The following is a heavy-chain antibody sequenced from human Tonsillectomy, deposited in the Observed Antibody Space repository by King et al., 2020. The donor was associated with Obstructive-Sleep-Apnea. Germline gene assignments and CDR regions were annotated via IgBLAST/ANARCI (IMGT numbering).Heavy chain of an antibody. CDR1: GFAFRSYG. Sequence: VQLVESGGGVVQPGGSLRLSCEAAGFAFRSYGMHWVRQAPGRGLEWLAFMRYDGTDDTVADPVKGRFTIFRGNSKSTLYLQMNSLRVADTAVYYCAKEGSYDGTSAGSWYFDLWGRGTLVTVSS. J-gene: IGHJ2*01. D-gene: IGHD3-16*01. CDR2: MRYDGTDD. V-gene: IGHV3-30*02. CDR3: AKEGSYDGTSAGSWYFDL.